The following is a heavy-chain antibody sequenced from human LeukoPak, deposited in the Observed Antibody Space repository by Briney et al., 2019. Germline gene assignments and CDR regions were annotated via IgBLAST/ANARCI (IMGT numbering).Heavy chain of an antibody. Sequence: GESLKISCKGSGYSFTSYWIGWVRQMPGKGLEWMGIIYPGDSDTRYSPSFQGQVTISADKSISTAYLQWSSLKASDTAMYYCARQTRDGYNYALGRAYVGAFDIWGQGTMVTVSS. CDR2: IYPGDSDT. CDR1: GYSFTSYW. J-gene: IGHJ3*02. CDR3: ARQTRDGYNYALGRAYVGAFDI. D-gene: IGHD5-24*01. V-gene: IGHV5-51*01.